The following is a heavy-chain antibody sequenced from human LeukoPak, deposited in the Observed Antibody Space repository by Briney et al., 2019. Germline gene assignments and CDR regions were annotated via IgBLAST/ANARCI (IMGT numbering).Heavy chain of an antibody. CDR1: GYTFTSYY. J-gene: IGHJ6*02. CDR3: ASSCSSTSCYGYYYYCGMDV. Sequence: ASVRVSCKASGYTFTSYYMHWVRQAPGQGLEWMGIINPSGGSTSYAQKFQGRVTMTRDTSTSTVYMELSSLRSEDTAVYYCASSCSSTSCYGYYYYCGMDVWGQGTTASV. D-gene: IGHD2-2*01. CDR2: INPSGGST. V-gene: IGHV1-46*01.